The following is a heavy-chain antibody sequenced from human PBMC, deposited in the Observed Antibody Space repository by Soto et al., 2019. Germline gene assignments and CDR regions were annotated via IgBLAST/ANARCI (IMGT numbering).Heavy chain of an antibody. CDR3: ARGRGYGQS. D-gene: IGHD5-18*01. V-gene: IGHV4-34*01. CDR2: INHGGST. Sequence: PSETLSLTCAVYGGSFSGYYWSWIRQPPGKGLEWIGEINHGGSTNYNPSLKSRVTISVDTSKNQFSLKLSSVTAADTAVYYCARGRGYGQSWGQGTLVTVS. J-gene: IGHJ4*02. CDR1: GGSFSGYY.